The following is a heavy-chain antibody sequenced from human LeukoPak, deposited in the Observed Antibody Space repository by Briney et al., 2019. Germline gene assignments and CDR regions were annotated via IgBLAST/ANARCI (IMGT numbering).Heavy chain of an antibody. CDR2: IKQDGSEK. J-gene: IGHJ4*02. D-gene: IGHD2-2*01. V-gene: IGHV3-7*01. CDR1: GFTFSSYW. Sequence: GGSLRLSCAASGFTFSSYWMSWVRQAPGKGLEWVANIKQDGSEKYYVDSVKGRFTISRDNAKNSLYLQMNSLRAEDTAVYYCARAPDSTSPYYFDYWGQGTLVTVSS. CDR3: ARAPDSTSPYYFDY.